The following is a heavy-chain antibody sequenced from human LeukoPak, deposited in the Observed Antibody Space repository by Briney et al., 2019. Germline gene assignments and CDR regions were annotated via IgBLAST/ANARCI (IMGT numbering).Heavy chain of an antibody. Sequence: GRSLRLSCAASGLTFRNYGMHWVRQAPGKGLEWVAVIWYDGSNEGYADSVKGRFTISRENSKNMLYQQMNSMRDEDTAVYYCATNSGTPSRYMNVWGKGTTVSVSS. V-gene: IGHV3-33*01. D-gene: IGHD1-26*01. CDR3: ATNSGTPSRYMNV. CDR2: IWYDGSNE. CDR1: GLTFRNYG. J-gene: IGHJ6*03.